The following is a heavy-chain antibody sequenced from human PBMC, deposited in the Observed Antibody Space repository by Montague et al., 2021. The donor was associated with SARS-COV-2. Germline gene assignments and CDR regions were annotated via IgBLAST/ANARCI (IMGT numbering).Heavy chain of an antibody. J-gene: IGHJ4*02. CDR3: ARGYGSSGYQY. Sequence: SLRLSCAASGFTFSTSWMTWVRQVPGKGLEWVANIKQDGSEKYYVDSVKGRFTISRDNAKNSLYLQLDSLRAEDTAVYYRARGYGSSGYQYWGQGTLVTVSS. D-gene: IGHD3-22*01. CDR1: GFTFSTSW. CDR2: IKQDGSEK. V-gene: IGHV3-7*05.